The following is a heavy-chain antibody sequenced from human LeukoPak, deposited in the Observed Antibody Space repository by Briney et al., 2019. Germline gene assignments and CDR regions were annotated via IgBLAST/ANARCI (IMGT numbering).Heavy chain of an antibody. CDR3: AKGVRGIAAADDAFDI. CDR2: MSYDGSNK. V-gene: IGHV3-30*18. J-gene: IGHJ3*02. CDR1: GFTFSSYG. D-gene: IGHD6-13*01. Sequence: PGGSLRLSCAASGFTFSSYGMHWVRQAPGKGLEWVAVMSYDGSNKYYADSVKGRFTISRDNSKNTLYLQMNSLRVEDTAVYYCAKGVRGIAAADDAFDIWGQGTMVTVSS.